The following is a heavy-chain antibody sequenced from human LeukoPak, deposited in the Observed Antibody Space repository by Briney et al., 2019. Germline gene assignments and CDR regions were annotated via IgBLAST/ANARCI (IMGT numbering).Heavy chain of an antibody. Sequence: GGSLRLSCAASGFTFSSYLMHWVRQAPGKGLVWVARIKSDGSRTSYADSVKGRFTISRDNAKNTLFLQMSSLRAEDTAVYYCASADSSLGDWGLGTLVTVSS. D-gene: IGHD2-21*01. CDR2: IKSDGSRT. V-gene: IGHV3-74*01. CDR1: GFTFSSYL. CDR3: ASADSSLGD. J-gene: IGHJ4*02.